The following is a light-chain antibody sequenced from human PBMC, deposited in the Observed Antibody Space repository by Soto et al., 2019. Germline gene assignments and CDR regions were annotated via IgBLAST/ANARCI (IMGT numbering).Light chain of an antibody. CDR1: QRVSSE. J-gene: IGKJ2*01. CDR3: QQYNSGPYT. V-gene: IGKV3-15*01. Sequence: EITMTQSPATLSVSPGDRATLSCWSSQRVSSELAWYQQKPGEAPRLLIYGPSTMATGVSESFSGRGSGTEFTLNISGQQSEDFAVYYCQQYNSGPYTFGQGTKLDIK. CDR2: GPS.